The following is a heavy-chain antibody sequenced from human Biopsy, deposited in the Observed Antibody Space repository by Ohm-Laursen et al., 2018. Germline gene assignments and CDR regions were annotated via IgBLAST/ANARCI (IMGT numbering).Heavy chain of an antibody. CDR1: GDSLTSGPEN. CDR2: IYSGGNT. V-gene: IGHV4-61*01. D-gene: IGHD1-26*01. Sequence: GTLSLTCTVSGDSLTSGPENWSWIRQSPGQGLEYIGFIYSGGNTNYNPSLKNRVTMPVDRSKNQFSLELSSVTAADTAVYYCARVGAGAPSIDYFDYWGQGALVTVSS. J-gene: IGHJ4*02. CDR3: ARVGAGAPSIDYFDY.